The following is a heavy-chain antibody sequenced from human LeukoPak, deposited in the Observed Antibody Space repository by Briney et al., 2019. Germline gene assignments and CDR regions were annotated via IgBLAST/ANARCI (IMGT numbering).Heavy chain of an antibody. CDR3: ARSGTGGMDV. Sequence: GGSLRLSCAASGFDFGTSGMPWVRQAPGKGLEWVGVIWYDGSNEYYGDSVKGRFTIPRDNSRNTLSLEMNSLTSEDTAVYYCARSGTGGMDVWGQGTTVTVSS. CDR1: GFDFGTSG. CDR2: IWYDGSNE. V-gene: IGHV3-33*01. D-gene: IGHD3-16*01. J-gene: IGHJ6*02.